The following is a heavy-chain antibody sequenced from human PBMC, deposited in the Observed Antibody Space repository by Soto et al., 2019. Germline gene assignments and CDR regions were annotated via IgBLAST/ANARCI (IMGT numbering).Heavy chain of an antibody. J-gene: IGHJ6*01. CDR2: IIPIFGTA. V-gene: IGHV1-69*13. CDR3: ASGTVTTPDLRPRPGKYYYYGMDV. D-gene: IGHD4-4*01. CDR1: GGTFSSYA. Sequence: ASLKVSCKASGGTFSSYAISWVRQAPGQGLEWMGGIIPIFGTANYAQKFQGRVTITADESTSTAYMELSSLRSEDTAVYYCASGTVTTPDLRPRPGKYYYYGMDVWGQGTTVTAPQ.